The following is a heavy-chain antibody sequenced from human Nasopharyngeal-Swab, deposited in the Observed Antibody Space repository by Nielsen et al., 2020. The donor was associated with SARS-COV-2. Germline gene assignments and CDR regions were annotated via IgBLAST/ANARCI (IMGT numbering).Heavy chain of an antibody. CDR1: GDSVSSHSAG. CDR3: ARGRDFSFDS. Sequence: SQTLSLTCAISGDSVSSHSAGWNWIRQSPSRGLEWLGRTLYRSKWYNDYAESVKSRIAVNPDTSKNQFPLQLNSVTPEDTAVYYCARGRDFSFDSWGQGTLVT. V-gene: IGHV6-1*01. J-gene: IGHJ4*03. D-gene: IGHD3-3*01. CDR2: TLYRSKWYN.